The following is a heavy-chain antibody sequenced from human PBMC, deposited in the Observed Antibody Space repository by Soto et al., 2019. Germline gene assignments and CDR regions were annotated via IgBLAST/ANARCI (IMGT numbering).Heavy chain of an antibody. CDR3: ARWEVVTGLDY. CDR1: GVSFWTSE. V-gene: IGHV3-48*03. D-gene: IGHD3-22*01. CDR2: ISSSGGTT. Sequence: GGSLGLSCAASGVSFWTSEVTVARQAPGKGLEWISHISSSGGTTYYADSVKGRFTISRDNANHSVFLQMNSLRVADTAVYYCARWEVVTGLDYWGHRSPVTVTS. J-gene: IGHJ4*01.